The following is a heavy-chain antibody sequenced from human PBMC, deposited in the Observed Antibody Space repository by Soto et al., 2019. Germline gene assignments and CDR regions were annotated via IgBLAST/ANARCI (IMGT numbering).Heavy chain of an antibody. CDR3: AREVGCSSTSCYYYYYLDV. D-gene: IGHD2-2*01. V-gene: IGHV1-69*04. J-gene: IGHJ6*03. Sequence: SVKVSCKASGGTFSSYTISWVRQAPGQGLEWMGRIIPILGIANYAQKFQGRVTITADKSTSTAYMELSSLRSEDTAVYYCAREVGCSSTSCYYYYYLDVWGKGTTVTLSS. CDR2: IIPILGIA. CDR1: GGTFSSYT.